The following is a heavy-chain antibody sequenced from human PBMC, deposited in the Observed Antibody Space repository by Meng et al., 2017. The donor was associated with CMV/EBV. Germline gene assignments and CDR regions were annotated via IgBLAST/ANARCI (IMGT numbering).Heavy chain of an antibody. D-gene: IGHD3-3*01. CDR1: GFPFSSYA. J-gene: IGHJ4*02. Sequence: GSLRLSCAASGFPFSSYAMSWVRQAPGKGLEWVSAISGSGGSTYYADSVKGRFTISRDNSKNTLYLQMNSLRAEDTAVYYCARVSDFWTEGGLDYWGQGTLVTVSS. CDR3: ARVSDFWTEGGLDY. CDR2: ISGSGGST. V-gene: IGHV3-23*01.